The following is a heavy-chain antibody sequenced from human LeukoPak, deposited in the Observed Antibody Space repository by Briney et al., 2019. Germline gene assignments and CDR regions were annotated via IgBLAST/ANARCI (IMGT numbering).Heavy chain of an antibody. V-gene: IGHV3-11*04. J-gene: IGHJ3*02. Sequence: PGGSLRLSCAASGFTFSDHYMDWVRQAPGKGLAWVSYISSSGTTIYYADSVKGRFTISRDNAKNSLYLQMNSLRAEDTAVYYCAREQADAFDIWGQGTMVTVSS. CDR3: AREQADAFDI. CDR2: ISSSGTTI. CDR1: GFTFSDHY.